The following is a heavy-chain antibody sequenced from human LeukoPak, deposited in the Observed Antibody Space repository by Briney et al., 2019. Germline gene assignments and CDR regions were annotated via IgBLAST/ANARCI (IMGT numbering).Heavy chain of an antibody. CDR1: GLTFSSYA. Sequence: GGSLRLSCAAPGLTFSSYAMSWVRQTPGKGLEWVANIKQDGSEKYYVDSVKGRFTISRDNAKNSLYLQMNSLRAEDTAVYYCARVLYDFWSGYYWYFDYWGQGTLVTVSS. V-gene: IGHV3-7*03. CDR2: IKQDGSEK. D-gene: IGHD3-3*01. J-gene: IGHJ4*02. CDR3: ARVLYDFWSGYYWYFDY.